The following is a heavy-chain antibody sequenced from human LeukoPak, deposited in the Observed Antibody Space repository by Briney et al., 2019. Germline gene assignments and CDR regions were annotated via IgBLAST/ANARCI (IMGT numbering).Heavy chain of an antibody. Sequence: PGGSLRLSCAASGFTFSDSWMTWVRQAPGKGLEWVANIDQDGSEEYYVDSVKGRFTISRDNAKNSLYLQMNSLRAEDTAVYYCARGTTYYYDSSGYYDYNYFDYWGQGTLVTVSS. D-gene: IGHD3-22*01. CDR1: GFTFSDSW. V-gene: IGHV3-7*03. CDR3: ARGTTYYYDSSGYYDYNYFDY. J-gene: IGHJ4*02. CDR2: IDQDGSEE.